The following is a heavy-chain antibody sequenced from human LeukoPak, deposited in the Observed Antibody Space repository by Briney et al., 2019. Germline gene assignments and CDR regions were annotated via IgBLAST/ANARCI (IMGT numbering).Heavy chain of an antibody. CDR1: GFTVSSNY. Sequence: GGSLRLSCAASGFTVSSNYMSWVRQAPGKGLEWVSVIYSGGSTYYADSVKGRFTISRDNSKNTLYLQMNSLRAEGTAVYYCARGGTFPIFDYWGQGTLVTVSS. CDR2: IYSGGST. D-gene: IGHD2-15*01. J-gene: IGHJ4*02. V-gene: IGHV3-53*01. CDR3: ARGGTFPIFDY.